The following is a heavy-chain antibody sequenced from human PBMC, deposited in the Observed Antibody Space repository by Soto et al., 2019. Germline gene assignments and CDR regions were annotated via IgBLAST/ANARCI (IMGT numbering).Heavy chain of an antibody. V-gene: IGHV1-18*01. CDR2: ISAYNGNT. J-gene: IGHJ4*02. D-gene: IGHD3-16*01. CDR3: ARGGTPFAS. CDR1: GYTFTSFG. Sequence: QVQLVQSGAEVKKPGASVKVSCKASGYTFTSFGISWVRQAPGQGLEWMGWISAYNGNTNYAQKLQGRVTMTTDTCTRTGYMEVRRLRFDGTAVYYCARGGTPFASWGQGTLVTVSS.